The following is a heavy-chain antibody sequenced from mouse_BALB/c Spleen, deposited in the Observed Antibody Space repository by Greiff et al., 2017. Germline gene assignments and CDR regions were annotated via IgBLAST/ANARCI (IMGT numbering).Heavy chain of an antibody. J-gene: IGHJ3*01. CDR1: GFTFSDYY. D-gene: IGHD1-1*01. Sequence: VKLVESGGGLVKPGGSLKLSCAASGFTFSDYYMYWVRQTPEKRLEWVATISDGGSYTYYPDSVKGRFTISRDNAKNNLYLQMSSLKSEDTAMYYCARDDYGSSLAYWGQGTLVTVSA. CDR2: ISDGGSYT. CDR3: ARDDYGSSLAY. V-gene: IGHV5-4*02.